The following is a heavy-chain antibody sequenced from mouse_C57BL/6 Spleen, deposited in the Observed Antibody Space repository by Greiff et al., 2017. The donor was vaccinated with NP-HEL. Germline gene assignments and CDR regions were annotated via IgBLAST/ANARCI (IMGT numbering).Heavy chain of an antibody. J-gene: IGHJ4*01. V-gene: IGHV1-69*01. CDR2: IDPSDSYT. D-gene: IGHD4-1*01. CDR3: ARLGRGNWGDY. CDR1: GYTFTSYW. Sequence: VQLQQPGAELVMPGASVKLSCKASGYTFTSYWMHWVKQRPGQGLEWIGEIDPSDSYTNYNQKFKGKSTLTVDKSSSTAYMQLSSLTSEDSAVYYCARLGRGNWGDYWGQGTSVTVSS.